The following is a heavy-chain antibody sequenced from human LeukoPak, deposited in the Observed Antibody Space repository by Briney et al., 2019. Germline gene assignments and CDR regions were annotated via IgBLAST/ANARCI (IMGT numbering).Heavy chain of an antibody. J-gene: IGHJ6*03. CDR3: AGSLRFLEGSNYYYYMDV. CDR2: IIPIFGTA. D-gene: IGHD3-3*01. V-gene: IGHV1-69*13. CDR1: GGTFSSYA. Sequence: SVKVSCKASGGTFSSYAISWVRQAPGQGLEWMGGIIPIFGTANYAQKFQGRVTITADESTSTAYMELSSLRSEDTAVYYCAGSLRFLEGSNYYYYMDVWGKGTTVTVSS.